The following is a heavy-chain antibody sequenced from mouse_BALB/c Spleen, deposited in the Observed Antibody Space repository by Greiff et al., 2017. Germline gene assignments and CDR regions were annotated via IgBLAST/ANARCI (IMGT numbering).Heavy chain of an antibody. D-gene: IGHD2-1*01. J-gene: IGHJ4*01. V-gene: IGHV2-9*02. CDR1: GFSLTSYG. CDR2: IWAGGST. Sequence: VKLQESGPGLVAPSQSLSITCTVSGFSLTSYGVHWVRQPPGKGLEWLGVIWAGGSTNYNSALMSRLSISKDNSKSQVFLKMNSLQTDDTAMYYCARDLGNYGNYDAMDYWGQGTSVTVSS. CDR3: ARDLGNYGNYDAMDY.